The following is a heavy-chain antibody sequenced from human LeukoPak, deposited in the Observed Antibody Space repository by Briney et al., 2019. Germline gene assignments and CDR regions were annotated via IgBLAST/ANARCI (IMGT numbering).Heavy chain of an antibody. V-gene: IGHV3-30*02. Sequence: GGSLRLSCAASGFTFSSYGMHWVRQRQAPGKGLEWVAFIRCDGSNKYYADSVKGRFTISRDNAKNSLYLQMNSLRAEDTAVYYCVRSSSWYYYYYYYMDVWGKGTTVTISS. CDR3: VRSSSWYYYYYYYMDV. J-gene: IGHJ6*03. CDR1: GFTFSSYG. CDR2: IRCDGSNK. D-gene: IGHD6-13*01.